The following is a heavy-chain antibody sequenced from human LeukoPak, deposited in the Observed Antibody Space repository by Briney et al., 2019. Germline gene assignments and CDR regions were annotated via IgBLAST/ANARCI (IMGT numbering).Heavy chain of an antibody. CDR1: GFTSSSYG. Sequence: GGSLRLSCAASGFTSSSYGMHWVRQAPGKGLEWVAVISYDGSNKYYADSVKGRFTISRDNSKNTLYLQMNSLRAEDTAVYYCAKDDSFWRGFFNYWGQGTLVTVSS. D-gene: IGHD3-3*01. J-gene: IGHJ4*02. V-gene: IGHV3-30*18. CDR3: AKDDSFWRGFFNY. CDR2: ISYDGSNK.